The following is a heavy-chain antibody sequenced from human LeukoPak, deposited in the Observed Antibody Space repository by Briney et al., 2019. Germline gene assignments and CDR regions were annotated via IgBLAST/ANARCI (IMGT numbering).Heavy chain of an antibody. J-gene: IGHJ4*02. D-gene: IGHD3-3*01. Sequence: SETLSLTCTVSGGSISSYYWSWIRQPPGQRLEWIGHIYYSGSTNYNTSLKSRVTISVDTSKNQSSLKLSSVTAADTAVYYCASRSSIWSGYQDTLYYFDSWGQGTLVTVSS. CDR1: GGSISSYY. V-gene: IGHV4-59*01. CDR2: IYYSGST. CDR3: ASRSSIWSGYQDTLYYFDS.